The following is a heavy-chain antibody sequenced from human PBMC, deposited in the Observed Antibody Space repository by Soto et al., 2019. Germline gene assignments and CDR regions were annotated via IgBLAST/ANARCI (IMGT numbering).Heavy chain of an antibody. CDR3: ARYCSSTSCDHYFDY. J-gene: IGHJ4*02. Sequence: ASVKVSCKASGYSFANYDISWVRQAPGQGLEWMGWISPYNGDTNYAQKLQGRVTMTTDTSTSTAYMELRSLRSDDTAVYYCARYCSSTSCDHYFDYWGQGTLVTVSS. V-gene: IGHV1-18*01. D-gene: IGHD2-2*01. CDR1: GYSFANYD. CDR2: ISPYNGDT.